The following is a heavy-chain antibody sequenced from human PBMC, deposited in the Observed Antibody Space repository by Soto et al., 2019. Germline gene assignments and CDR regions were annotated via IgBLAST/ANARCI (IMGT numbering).Heavy chain of an antibody. D-gene: IGHD3-10*01. J-gene: IGHJ3*01. CDR1: GFSFRDAW. Sequence: EVQMVESGGGRVKPGGSLRLSCAVSGFSFRDAWMNWVRQAPGKGLEWVGRIKSRAAGGAIDYAAPVKGRFTISRDDSEDTLSLQLNSLKTEDTAMYYCTTDGSFGGVVVAFHLWGQGTMLSVSS. CDR2: IKSRAAGGAI. V-gene: IGHV3-15*07. CDR3: TTDGSFGGVVVAFHL.